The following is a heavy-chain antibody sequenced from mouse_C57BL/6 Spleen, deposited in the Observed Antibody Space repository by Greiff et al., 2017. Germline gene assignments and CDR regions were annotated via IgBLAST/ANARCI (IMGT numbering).Heavy chain of an antibody. CDR1: GFTFSSYT. CDR3: ARFYGNCPFAY. V-gene: IGHV5-9*01. D-gene: IGHD2-1*01. J-gene: IGHJ3*01. CDR2: ISGGGGNT. Sequence: DVQLVESGGGLVKPGGSLKLSCAASGFTFSSYTMSWVRQTPAKRLEWVATISGGGGNTYYPDSVKGRFTISRDNAKNTLYLQMSSLRSEDTALYCCARFYGNCPFAYWGQGTLVTVSA.